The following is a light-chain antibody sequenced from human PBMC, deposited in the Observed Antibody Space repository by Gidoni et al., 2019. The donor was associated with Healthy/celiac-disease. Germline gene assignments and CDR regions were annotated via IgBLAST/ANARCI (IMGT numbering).Light chain of an antibody. V-gene: IGLV2-14*03. J-gene: IGLJ3*02. Sequence: QSALTQPASVSGSPGQSITISCTGTSSDVGGYTYVYWSQQHPGKAPKLMIYDVSNRPSGVSNRCSGSKSGNTASLTISGLQAEDEADYYCSSYTSSSTSWVFGGGTKLTVL. CDR2: DVS. CDR1: SSDVGGYTY. CDR3: SSYTSSSTSWV.